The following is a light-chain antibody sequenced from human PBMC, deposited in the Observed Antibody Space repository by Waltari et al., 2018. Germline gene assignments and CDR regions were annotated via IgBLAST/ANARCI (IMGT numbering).Light chain of an antibody. V-gene: IGKV1-39*01. CDR3: QQTYTFWT. Sequence: DIQMTQSPSSLSASVGDRVTITCRASQSIDNYLNWFQQNTWKAPKLLVYAASTLQSGVPSMFSGSGSGTDFTLTISSPQPEDFATYFCQQTYTFWTFGQGTKVVIK. CDR1: QSIDNY. J-gene: IGKJ1*01. CDR2: AAS.